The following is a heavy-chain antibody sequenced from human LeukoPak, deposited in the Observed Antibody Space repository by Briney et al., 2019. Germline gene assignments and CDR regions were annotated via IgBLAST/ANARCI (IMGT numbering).Heavy chain of an antibody. CDR2: INPNSGGT. CDR3: ARDLGVYDSSGYYPDY. D-gene: IGHD3-22*01. Sequence: ASVKVSCKASGYTFTGYYIHWVRQAPGQGLEWMGWINPNSGGTNYAQKFQGRVTMTRDTSISTAYMELSRLRSDDTAVYYCARDLGVYDSSGYYPDYWGQGTLVTVSS. CDR1: GYTFTGYY. V-gene: IGHV1-2*02. J-gene: IGHJ4*02.